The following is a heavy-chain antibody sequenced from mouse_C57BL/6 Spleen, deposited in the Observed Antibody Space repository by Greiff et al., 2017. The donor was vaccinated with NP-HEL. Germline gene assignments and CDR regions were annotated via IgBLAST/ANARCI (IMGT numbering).Heavy chain of an antibody. CDR1: GFNIKNTY. CDR3: ATPDYSNSPWFAY. J-gene: IGHJ3*01. D-gene: IGHD2-5*01. CDR2: IDPANGNT. V-gene: IGHV14-3*01. Sequence: EVQLQQSVAELVRPGASVKLSCTASGFNIKNTYMHWVKQRPEQGLEWIGRIDPANGNTKYAPKFQGKATITADTSSNTAYLQLSSLTSEDTAIYYCATPDYSNSPWFAYWGQGTLVTVSA.